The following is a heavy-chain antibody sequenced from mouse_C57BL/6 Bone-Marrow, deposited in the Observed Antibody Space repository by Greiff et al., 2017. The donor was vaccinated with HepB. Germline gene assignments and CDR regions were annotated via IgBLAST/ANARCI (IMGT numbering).Heavy chain of an antibody. V-gene: IGHV1-26*01. CDR1: GYTFTDYY. J-gene: IGHJ1*03. Sequence: EVQLQQSGPELVKPGASVKISCKASGYTFTDYYMNWVKQSHGKSLEWIGDINPNNGGTSYNQKFKGKATLTVDKSSSTAYMELRSLTSEDSAVYYFARSFFDVWGTGTTVTVSS. CDR2: INPNNGGT. CDR3: ARSFFDV.